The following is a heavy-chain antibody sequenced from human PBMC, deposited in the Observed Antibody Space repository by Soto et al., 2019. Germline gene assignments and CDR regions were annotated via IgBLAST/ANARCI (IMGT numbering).Heavy chain of an antibody. CDR3: AKDRLYYDFWSGTYYYHYMDV. CDR2: ISYDGSNK. CDR1: GFTFSSYG. Sequence: GGSLRLSCAASGFTFSSYGMHWVRQAPGKGLEWVAVISYDGSNKYYADSVKGRFTISRDNSKYTLYLQMNSLRAEDTAVYYCAKDRLYYDFWSGTYYYHYMDVWGKGTTVTVS. V-gene: IGHV3-30*18. J-gene: IGHJ6*03. D-gene: IGHD3-3*01.